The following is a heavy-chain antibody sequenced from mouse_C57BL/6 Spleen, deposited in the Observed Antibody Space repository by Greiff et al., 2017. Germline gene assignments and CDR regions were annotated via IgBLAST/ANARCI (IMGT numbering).Heavy chain of an antibody. V-gene: IGHV1-80*01. CDR3: ARLRDYSNSDY. CDR2: IYPGGGDP. J-gene: IGHJ2*01. CDR1: GYAFSSYW. D-gene: IGHD2-5*01. Sequence: QVQLQQSGAELVKPGASVKISCKASGYAFSSYWLNWVQQRPGKGLEWIGQIYPGGGDPNYNGKFKGPATLTADKSTSTAYMQLNSLTSEDTAVYFCARLRDYSNSDYWGQGTTLTVSS.